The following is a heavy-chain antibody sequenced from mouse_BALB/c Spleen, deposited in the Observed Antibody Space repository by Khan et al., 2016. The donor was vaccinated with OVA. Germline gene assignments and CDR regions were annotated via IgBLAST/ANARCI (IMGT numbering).Heavy chain of an antibody. CDR1: GYSITRDYA. CDR2: ISNSGST. V-gene: IGHV3-2*02. CDR3: ASERGRYYAMDY. J-gene: IGHJ4*01. D-gene: IGHD4-1*01. Sequence: EVQLVESGPGLVKPSQSLSLTCTVTGYSITRDYAWNWIRQFPGNQLEWMGYISNSGSTSYNPYLKSRISITRDTSKNQCFLQLNSVTTEDTATYDCASERGRYYAMDYWGQGTSVTVSS.